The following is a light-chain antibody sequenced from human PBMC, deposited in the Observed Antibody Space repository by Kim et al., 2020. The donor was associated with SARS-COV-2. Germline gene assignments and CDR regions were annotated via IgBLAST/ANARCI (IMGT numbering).Light chain of an antibody. CDR1: QSVSSSY. J-gene: IGKJ2*01. CDR3: QQYGSSPPMYT. CDR2: GAS. V-gene: IGKV3-20*01. Sequence: PGERATLSCRASQSVSSSYLAWYQQKPGQAPRLLIYGASSRATGIPDRFSGSGSGTDFTLTISRLEPEDFAVYYCQQYGSSPPMYTFGQGTKLKI.